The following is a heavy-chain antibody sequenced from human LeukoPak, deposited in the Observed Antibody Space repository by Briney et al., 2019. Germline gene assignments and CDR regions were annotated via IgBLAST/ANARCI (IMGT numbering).Heavy chain of an antibody. CDR2: ISGSGDNT. D-gene: IGHD1-26*01. V-gene: IGHV3-23*01. CDR3: AREVRATSKRGIDY. J-gene: IGHJ4*02. Sequence: AGGSLRLSCAASGFTFSSYGMSWVRQAPGKGLEWVSAISGSGDNTFYADSVKGRFTVSRDNAKNSLYLQMNSLRAEDTAVYYCAREVRATSKRGIDYWGQGTLVTVSS. CDR1: GFTFSSYG.